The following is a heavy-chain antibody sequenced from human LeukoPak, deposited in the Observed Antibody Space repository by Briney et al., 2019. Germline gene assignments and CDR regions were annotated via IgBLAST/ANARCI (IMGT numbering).Heavy chain of an antibody. CDR3: ARGGSSGPNDY. CDR2: INAGNGNT. CDR1: GYTFTSHA. V-gene: IGHV1-3*01. Sequence: GASVKVSCKASGYTFTSHAMHWVRQAPGQRLEWMGWINAGNGNTKYSQKFQGRVTITRDTSASTAYMELSSLRSEDTAVYYCARGGSSGPNDYWGQGTLVTVSS. D-gene: IGHD6-19*01. J-gene: IGHJ4*02.